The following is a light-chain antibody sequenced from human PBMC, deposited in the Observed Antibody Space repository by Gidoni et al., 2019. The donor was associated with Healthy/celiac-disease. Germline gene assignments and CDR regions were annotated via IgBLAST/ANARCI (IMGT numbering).Light chain of an antibody. CDR3: NSYTSSSTLV. V-gene: IGLV2-14*01. Sequence: QSALTQPASVSGSPGQSITIPCPGTSSDVGGYNYVSWYQQHPGKAPKLMIYEVSNRPSGVSNRFSGSKSGNTASLTISGLQAEDEADYYCNSYTSSSTLVFGGGTKLTVL. CDR2: EVS. CDR1: SSDVGGYNY. J-gene: IGLJ2*01.